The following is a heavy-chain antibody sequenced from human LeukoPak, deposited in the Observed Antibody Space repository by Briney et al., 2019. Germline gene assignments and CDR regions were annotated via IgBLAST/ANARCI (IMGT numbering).Heavy chain of an antibody. D-gene: IGHD3-22*01. CDR2: ISAYNGNT. CDR3: ARLNYYYDSSGYYYYFDY. CDR1: GYTFTSYG. Sequence: ASVKVSCKASGYTFTSYGISWVRQAPGQGLEWMGWISAYNGNTNYAQKLQGRVTMTTDTSTSTAYMELRSLRSDDTAVYYCARLNYYYDSSGYYYYFDYWGQGTLVTVSS. J-gene: IGHJ4*02. V-gene: IGHV1-18*01.